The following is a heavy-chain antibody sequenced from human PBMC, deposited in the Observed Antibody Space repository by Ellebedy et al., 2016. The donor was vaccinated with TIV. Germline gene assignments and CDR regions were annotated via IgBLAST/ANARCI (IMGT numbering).Heavy chain of an antibody. CDR3: ARGYWSGYCSSTSCYNRDDAFDI. V-gene: IGHV4-59*12. CDR1: GGSISSYY. CDR2: IYYSGST. J-gene: IGHJ3*02. D-gene: IGHD2-2*02. Sequence: MPSETLSLTCTVSGGSISSYYWSWIRQPPGKGLEWIGYIYYSGSTNYNPSLKSRVTISVDTSKNQFSLKLSSVTAADTAVYYCARGYWSGYCSSTSCYNRDDAFDIWGQGTMVTVSS.